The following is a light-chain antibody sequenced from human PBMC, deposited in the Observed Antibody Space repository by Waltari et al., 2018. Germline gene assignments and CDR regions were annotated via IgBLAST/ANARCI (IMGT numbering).Light chain of an antibody. V-gene: IGLV1-40*01. CDR1: SSNMGAGHD. J-gene: IGLJ2*01. CDR3: QSYDTSLSGAV. CDR2: HNN. Sequence: QSVLTQPTSVSGAPGPRVTISCTGSSSNMGAGHDLHWSKQFPGTAPKLLLYHNNDRPSGVPDRFSGSKSGTSASLAINGLQADDAADYYCQSYDTSLSGAVFGGGTKLTVL.